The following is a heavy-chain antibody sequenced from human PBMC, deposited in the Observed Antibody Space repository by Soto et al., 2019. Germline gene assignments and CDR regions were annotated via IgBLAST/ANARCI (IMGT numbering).Heavy chain of an antibody. CDR3: ARVTAGRWLQLQGHFDY. Sequence: PSETLSLTCTVSGGSISSGDYYWSWIRQPPGKGLEWIGYIYYSGSTYYNPSLKSRVTISVDTSKNQFSLKLSSATAADTAVYYCARVTAGRWLQLQGHFDYWGQGTLVTVSS. CDR2: IYYSGST. J-gene: IGHJ4*02. D-gene: IGHD5-12*01. CDR1: GGSISSGDYY. V-gene: IGHV4-30-4*01.